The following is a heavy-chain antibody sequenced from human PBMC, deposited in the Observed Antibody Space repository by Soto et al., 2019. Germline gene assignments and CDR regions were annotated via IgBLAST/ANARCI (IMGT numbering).Heavy chain of an antibody. V-gene: IGHV4-34*01. CDR3: ARELRDGYIYWYFDL. CDR2: INHSGST. CDR1: GGSSSGYY. J-gene: IGHJ2*01. Sequence: LSLTCAVYGGSSSGYYWSWIRQPPGKGLEWIGEINHSGSTNYNPSLKSRVTISVDTSKKQFSLKLSSVTAADTAVYYCARELRDGYIYWYFDLWGRGTLVTVSS. D-gene: IGHD3-3*01.